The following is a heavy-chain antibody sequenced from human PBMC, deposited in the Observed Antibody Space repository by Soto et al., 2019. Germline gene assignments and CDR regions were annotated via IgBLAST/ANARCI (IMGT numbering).Heavy chain of an antibody. J-gene: IGHJ5*02. CDR1: GFTFSSYA. CDR3: ARGTRESRSSSWYHWFDP. CDR2: ISYDGSNK. Sequence: QVQLVESGGGVVQPGRSLRLSCAASGFTFSSYAMHWVRQAPGKGLEWVAVISYDGSNKYYADSVKGRFTISRDNSKNAXXLQMNSLRAEDTAVYYCARGTRESRSSSWYHWFDPWGQGTLVTVSS. V-gene: IGHV3-30-3*01. D-gene: IGHD6-13*01.